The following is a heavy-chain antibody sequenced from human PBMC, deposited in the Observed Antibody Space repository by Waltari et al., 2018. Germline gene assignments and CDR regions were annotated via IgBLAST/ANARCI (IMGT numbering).Heavy chain of an antibody. CDR2: ISEDGSVA. CDR1: GSIFGHYW. J-gene: IGHJ4*02. CDR3: ARHLHY. Sequence: EEQLVESGGGLVQPGGSLRLSFVASGSIFGHYWMHWVRQVPGKGLVWVSRISEDGSVANYADSVQGRFTVSRDNARNTLYLQMDSLRVEDTAVYYCARHLHYWGQGTLVTVSS. V-gene: IGHV3-74*01.